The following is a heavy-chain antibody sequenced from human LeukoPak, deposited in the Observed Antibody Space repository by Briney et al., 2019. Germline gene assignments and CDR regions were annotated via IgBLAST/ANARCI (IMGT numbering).Heavy chain of an antibody. J-gene: IGHJ6*03. Sequence: GGSLRLSCAASGFIFSSYTMHWVRQAPGKGLEYISAISKNGDNTNYANSVRGRFTISRDNSKNTVYLQLGSLRAEDMAVYYCARKYYYDTSGPYLYYMDVWGKGTTVTVSS. CDR3: ARKYYYDTSGPYLYYMDV. CDR1: GFIFSSYT. CDR2: ISKNGDNT. D-gene: IGHD3-22*01. V-gene: IGHV3-64*01.